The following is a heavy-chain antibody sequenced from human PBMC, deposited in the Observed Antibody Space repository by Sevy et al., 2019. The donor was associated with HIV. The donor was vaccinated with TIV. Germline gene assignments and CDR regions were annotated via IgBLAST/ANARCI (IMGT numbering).Heavy chain of an antibody. Sequence: ASVKVSCKASGYTFTSYGISWVRQAPGQGLEWMGWISGYDGKTYYAQKLQGRVTMTTDTPTSTAYMELRSLRSDDTAVYYCAQESITIRSWFDPWGQGTLVTVSS. CDR2: ISGYDGKT. J-gene: IGHJ5*02. CDR1: GYTFTSYG. D-gene: IGHD1-20*01. V-gene: IGHV1-18*01. CDR3: AQESITIRSWFDP.